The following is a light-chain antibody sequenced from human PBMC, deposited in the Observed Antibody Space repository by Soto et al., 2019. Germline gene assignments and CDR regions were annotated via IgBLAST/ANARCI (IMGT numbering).Light chain of an antibody. Sequence: EIVLTQSPGTLSLSPGERATLSCRASQSVSSTYLAWYQQKPGQAPRLLIYGASNRATGIPDRFSGSGSGTDFTLTISRLEPVDFSVYYCQQYGCSRWTFGQGTKVDIK. CDR3: QQYGCSRWT. V-gene: IGKV3-20*01. J-gene: IGKJ1*01. CDR1: QSVSSTY. CDR2: GAS.